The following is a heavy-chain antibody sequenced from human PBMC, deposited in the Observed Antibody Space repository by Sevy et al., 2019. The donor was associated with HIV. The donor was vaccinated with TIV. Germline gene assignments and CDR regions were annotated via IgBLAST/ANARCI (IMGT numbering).Heavy chain of an antibody. V-gene: IGHV3-48*03. CDR3: AREVGYYYYYGMDV. CDR2: IYASGSPI. Sequence: GGSLRLSCEGSGFTFRSYEMNWVRQAPGKGLEWISYIYASGSPIYYSDSVRGRFTISRDDAKNSLYLQMDDLRVDDTATYYCAREVGYYYYYGMDVWGQGTTVTVSS. CDR1: GFTFRSYE. J-gene: IGHJ6*02.